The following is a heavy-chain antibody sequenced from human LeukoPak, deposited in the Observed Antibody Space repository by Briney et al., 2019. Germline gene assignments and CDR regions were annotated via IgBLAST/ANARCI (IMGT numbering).Heavy chain of an antibody. Sequence: PGGSLRLSCAASGFTFSNVWMRWVRQAPGKGREWVGRIKSKTDGGTVDYAAPVKGRFTISRDDLKNTLYLEMNSLTTEDTAVYYCTKDHGSGSYYFDYWGQGTLVTVSS. J-gene: IGHJ4*02. V-gene: IGHV3-15*01. CDR2: IKSKTDGGTV. D-gene: IGHD3-10*01. CDR3: TKDHGSGSYYFDY. CDR1: GFTFSNVW.